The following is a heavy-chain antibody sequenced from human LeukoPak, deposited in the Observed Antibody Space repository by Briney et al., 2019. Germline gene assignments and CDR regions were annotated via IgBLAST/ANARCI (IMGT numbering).Heavy chain of an antibody. V-gene: IGHV4-34*01. CDR1: GGSFSGYY. J-gene: IGHJ4*02. CDR2: INHSGST. D-gene: IGHD5-18*01. Sequence: SETLSLTCAVYGGSFSGYYWSWIRQPPGKGLEWIGEINHSGSTNYNPSLKSRVTISVDTSKSQFSLKLSSVTAADTAVYYCARLDRRGYSYGWDQGTLVTVSS. CDR3: ARLDRRGYSYG.